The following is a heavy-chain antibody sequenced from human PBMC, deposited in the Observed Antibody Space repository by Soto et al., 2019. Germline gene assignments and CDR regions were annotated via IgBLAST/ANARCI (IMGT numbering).Heavy chain of an antibody. CDR1: GFTFDDHG. Sequence: EVQLVESGGGVVRPGGSLRISCAASGFTFDDHGMTRVRQAPGKGLEWVSGITWNGATTGYADSVKGRFTMSRDNAKNSLYLQMNSLRVEDTALYYCARDGGVVVAVDAFDVWGQGTMVTVSS. CDR2: ITWNGATT. D-gene: IGHD6-19*01. CDR3: ARDGGVVVAVDAFDV. J-gene: IGHJ3*01. V-gene: IGHV3-20*04.